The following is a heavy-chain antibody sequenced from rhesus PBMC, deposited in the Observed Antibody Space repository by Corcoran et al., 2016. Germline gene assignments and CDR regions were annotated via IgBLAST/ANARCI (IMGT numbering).Heavy chain of an antibody. J-gene: IGHJ4*01. CDR3: ARRRIAAATYYFDY. CDR2: IYGSSGST. CDR1: GYSISSGYD. Sequence: QVQLQESGPGVVKPSETLSLTCAVSGYSISSGYDWSWIRQPPGKGLEWIGYIYGSSGSTNYNPSLKNPVTILKDTSKIQFSLKLSSVTAADTVVYYCARRRIAAATYYFDYWGQGVLVTVSS. V-gene: IGHV4-76*01. D-gene: IGHD6-31*01.